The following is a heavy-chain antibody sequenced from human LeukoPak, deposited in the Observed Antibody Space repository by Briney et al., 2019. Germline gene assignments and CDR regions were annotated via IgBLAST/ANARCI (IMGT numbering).Heavy chain of an antibody. CDR2: ISWNSGSI. J-gene: IGHJ6*03. V-gene: IGHV3-9*01. D-gene: IGHD2-2*01. Sequence: GGSLRLSCAASGFTFDDYAMHWVRQAPGKGLEWVSGISWNSGSIGYADSVKGRFTISRDNAKNSLYLQMNSLRAEDTAAYYCARLSLAVVQAATKVESYYYMDVWGKGTTVTVSS. CDR3: ARLSLAVVQAATKVESYYYMDV. CDR1: GFTFDDYA.